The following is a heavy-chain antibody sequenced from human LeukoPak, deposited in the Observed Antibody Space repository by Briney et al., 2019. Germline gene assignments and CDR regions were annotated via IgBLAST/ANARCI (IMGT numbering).Heavy chain of an antibody. CDR3: ARDSDSSYYDFWSGYYHGMDV. V-gene: IGHV1-2*02. D-gene: IGHD3-3*01. CDR1: GYTFTGYY. J-gene: IGHJ6*02. Sequence: ASVKVSCKASGYTFTGYYMHWVRQAPGQGLEWMGWINPNSGGTNYAQKFQGRVTMTRDTSISTACMELSRLRSDDTAVYYCARDSDSSYYDFWSGYYHGMDVWGQGTTVTVSS. CDR2: INPNSGGT.